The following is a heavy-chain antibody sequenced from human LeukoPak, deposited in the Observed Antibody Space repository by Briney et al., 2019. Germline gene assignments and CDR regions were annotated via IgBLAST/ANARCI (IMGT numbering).Heavy chain of an antibody. CDR1: GGSISSSNYF. J-gene: IGHJ5*01. CDR2: IYYSGST. Sequence: SETLSLTCTVSGGSISSSNYFWGWIRQPPGKGLEWIGTIYYSGSTFYNPSLKSRVTISVDTSKNQFSLKLSSVTAADTAVYYCARVTQLGIDSWGQGTLVTVSS. CDR3: ARVTQLGIDS. V-gene: IGHV4-39*07. D-gene: IGHD7-27*01.